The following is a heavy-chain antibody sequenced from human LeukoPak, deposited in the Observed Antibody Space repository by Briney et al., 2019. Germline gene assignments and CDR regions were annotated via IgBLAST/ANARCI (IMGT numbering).Heavy chain of an antibody. J-gene: IGHJ4*02. CDR2: ISSSSSYI. V-gene: IGHV3-21*04. Sequence: PGGSLRLSCAASGFTFSSYSMNWVRQAPGKGLEWVSSISSSSSYIYYADSVKGRFTISRDNAKNSLYLQMNSLRAEDTAVYYCAKDRQDLNVLRFLEWLSPFDYWGQGTLVTVSS. CDR3: AKDRQDLNVLRFLEWLSPFDY. D-gene: IGHD3-3*01. CDR1: GFTFSSYS.